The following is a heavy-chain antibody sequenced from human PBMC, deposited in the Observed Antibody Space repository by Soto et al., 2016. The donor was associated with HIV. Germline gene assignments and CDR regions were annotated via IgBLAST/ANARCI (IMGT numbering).Heavy chain of an antibody. CDR3: TRANNGDF. J-gene: IGHJ4*01. CDR1: DGSISGYY. V-gene: IGHV4-59*08. D-gene: IGHD2-8*01. CDR2: MYYSGST. Sequence: QVQLQESGPGLVKPSETLSLICTASDGSISGYYWNWIRQSPGKGLEWIADMYYSGSTNYNPSHKSRVTISIDTSKNKLSLRLSSMTAADTAIYYCTRANNGDFWGPEPWSPSPQ.